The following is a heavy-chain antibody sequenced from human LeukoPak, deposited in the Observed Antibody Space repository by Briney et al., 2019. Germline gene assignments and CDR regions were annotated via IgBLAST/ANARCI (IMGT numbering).Heavy chain of an antibody. CDR3: ARSETPDYVWGSYQTDY. V-gene: IGHV3-21*01. J-gene: IGHJ4*02. CDR2: ISSSSSYI. D-gene: IGHD3-16*02. CDR1: GFTFSSYA. Sequence: KSGGSLRLSCAASGFTFSSYAMSWVRQAPGKGLEWVSSISSSSSYIYYADSVKGRFTISRDNAKNTLYLQMNSLRAEDTAVYYCARSETPDYVWGSYQTDYWGQGTLVTVSS.